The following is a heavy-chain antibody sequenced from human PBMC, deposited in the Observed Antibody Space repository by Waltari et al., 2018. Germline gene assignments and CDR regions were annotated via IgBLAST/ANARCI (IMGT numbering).Heavy chain of an antibody. CDR3: TRGGRDSSWYWRD. Sequence: EVQLVESGGGLAQPGGSLRLSCAASVLSFSNYWMTWVRQASGKGPEWVANIKQDGSEKYYMDSVKGRFTISRDNAKNSLYLQMNNLRVEDTAVYYCTRGGRDSSWYWRDWGQGTLVTVSS. CDR1: VLSFSNYW. V-gene: IGHV3-7*01. D-gene: IGHD6-13*01. J-gene: IGHJ4*02. CDR2: IKQDGSEK.